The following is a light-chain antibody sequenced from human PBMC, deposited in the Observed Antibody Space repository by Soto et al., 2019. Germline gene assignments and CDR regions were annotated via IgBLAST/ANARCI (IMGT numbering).Light chain of an antibody. J-gene: IGKJ2*02. CDR2: GTS. V-gene: IGKV3-20*01. CDR3: KQHGRSLPST. CDR1: QSVSRNY. Sequence: VVLTQSPGTLSLSPGERATLSCRASQSVSRNYLAWYQQKPGQAPRLLISGTSSRATGIPDRLTGSGSGTDFTLTISRLEPEDFAVYLCKQHGRSLPSTFGQGTKVEIK.